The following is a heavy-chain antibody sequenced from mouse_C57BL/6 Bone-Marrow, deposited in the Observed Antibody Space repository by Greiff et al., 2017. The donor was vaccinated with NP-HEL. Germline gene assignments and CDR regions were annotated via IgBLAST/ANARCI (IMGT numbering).Heavy chain of an antibody. V-gene: IGHV1-26*01. CDR1: GYTFTDYY. D-gene: IGHD2-3*01. Sequence: EVQLQQSGPELVKPGASVKISCKASGYTFTDYYMNWVKQSHGKSLEWIGDINPINGGTSYNQKFKGKATLTVDKSSSTAYMELRSLTSEDSAVYYCARFEDGLDYWGQGTTLTVSS. CDR3: ARFEDGLDY. J-gene: IGHJ2*01. CDR2: INPINGGT.